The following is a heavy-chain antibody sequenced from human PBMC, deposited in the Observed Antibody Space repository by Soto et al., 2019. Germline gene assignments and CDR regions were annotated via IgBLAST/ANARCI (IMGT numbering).Heavy chain of an antibody. CDR2: IYHSGST. CDR3: ARMFSGYSYGYGS. V-gene: IGHV4-4*02. CDR1: GGSISSSNW. Sequence: SETLSLTCAVSGGSISSSNWWSWVRQPPGKGLEWIGEIYHSGSTNYNPSLKSRVTLSVDKSKNQFSLKLSSVTAADTAVYYCARMFSGYSYGYGSWGQGTLVTVSS. J-gene: IGHJ5*02. D-gene: IGHD5-18*01.